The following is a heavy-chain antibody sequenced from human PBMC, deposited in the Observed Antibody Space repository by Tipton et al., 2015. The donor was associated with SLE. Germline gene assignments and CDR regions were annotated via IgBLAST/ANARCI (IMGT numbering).Heavy chain of an antibody. CDR2: ISGSDSGT. CDR1: GFTFSSYG. Sequence: SLRLSCAASGFTFSSYGMSWVRQAPGKGLEWVSAISGSDSGTYYADSVKGRFTISRDNSKNTLYLQMNSLRAEDTAVYYCTRDGRCASTSCYDDYWGQGTLVTVSS. D-gene: IGHD2-2*01. J-gene: IGHJ4*02. V-gene: IGHV3-23*01. CDR3: TRDGRCASTSCYDDY.